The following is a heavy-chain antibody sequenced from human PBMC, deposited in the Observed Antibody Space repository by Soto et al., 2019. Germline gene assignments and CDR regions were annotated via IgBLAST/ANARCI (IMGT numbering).Heavy chain of an antibody. CDR1: GFSLSTSGVG. Sequence: QITLKESGPTLVKPTQTLTLTCTFSGFSLSTSGVGVGWIRQPPGKALEWLALIYWDDDKRYSPSLKSRLTITKDTSKNQVVLTMTNMDPVDTATYYCAHRRGGIWFGEYRFDPWGQGTLDTVSS. J-gene: IGHJ5*02. D-gene: IGHD3-10*01. V-gene: IGHV2-5*02. CDR3: AHRRGGIWFGEYRFDP. CDR2: IYWDDDK.